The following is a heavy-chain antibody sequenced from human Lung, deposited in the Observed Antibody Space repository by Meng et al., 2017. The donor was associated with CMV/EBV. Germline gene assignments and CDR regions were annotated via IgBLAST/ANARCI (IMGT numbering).Heavy chain of an antibody. CDR1: GYTFTGYY. D-gene: IGHD3-22*01. CDR3: ARVYYDTSGSSHYFDF. Sequence: SVXVSXXASGYTFTGYYMHWVRQAPGQGLEWMGWINPYTGGTNYPQKFQGRVTITRDTSISTAYMDLSRLRSDDTAVYYCARVYYDTSGSSHYFDFWGQGTLVXVSS. V-gene: IGHV1-2*02. J-gene: IGHJ4*02. CDR2: INPYTGGT.